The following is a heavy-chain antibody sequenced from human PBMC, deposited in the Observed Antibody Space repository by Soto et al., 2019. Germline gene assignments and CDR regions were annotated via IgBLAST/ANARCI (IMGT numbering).Heavy chain of an antibody. CDR3: ARDAEYSSVFDY. J-gene: IGHJ4*02. D-gene: IGHD6-6*01. CDR2: ISYDGNDK. CDR1: GFIFNSYG. Sequence: GGSLRLSCVASGFIFNSYGFHWVRQAPGRGLEWVAAISYDGNDKNYADSVKGRFTISRDNSNNTLFLQMDSLKPEDTALYYCARDAEYSSVFDYWGQGSLVTVSS. V-gene: IGHV3-30-3*01.